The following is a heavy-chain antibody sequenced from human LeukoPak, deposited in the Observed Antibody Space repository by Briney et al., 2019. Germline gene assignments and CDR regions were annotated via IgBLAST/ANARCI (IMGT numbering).Heavy chain of an antibody. Sequence: GGSLRLSCAASGFTFSSYSMNWVRQAPGKGLEWVSSISSGSSYIYYADSVKGRFTISRDNAKNSLYLQMNSLRAEDTAVYYCARDLYGDYVIDYWGQGTLVTVSS. CDR1: GFTFSSYS. CDR2: ISSGSSYI. J-gene: IGHJ4*02. V-gene: IGHV3-21*01. D-gene: IGHD4-17*01. CDR3: ARDLYGDYVIDY.